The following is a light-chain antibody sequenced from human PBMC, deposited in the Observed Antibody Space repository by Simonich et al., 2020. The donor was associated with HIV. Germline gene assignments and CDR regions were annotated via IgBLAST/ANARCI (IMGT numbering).Light chain of an antibody. CDR3: QQYYSTPYT. Sequence: DIVMTQSPDSLAVSLGERATINCKSSQSVLYSSNNKNYLAWYQQKPGQPPNLLIYWASTREAGVPDRFSGSGSETDFTLTISSLQVEDVAVYYCQQYYSTPYTFGQGTKLEIK. V-gene: IGKV4-1*01. J-gene: IGKJ2*01. CDR2: WAS. CDR1: QSVLYSSNNKNY.